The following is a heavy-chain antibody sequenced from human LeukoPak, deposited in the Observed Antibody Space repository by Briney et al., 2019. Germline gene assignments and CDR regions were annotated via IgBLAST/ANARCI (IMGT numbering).Heavy chain of an antibody. CDR2: ISTTSGNI. CDR1: GFSFSSYS. J-gene: IGHJ4*02. CDR3: ARRAPSHDFDD. Sequence: GGSLRLSCAASGFSFSSYSMNWVRQAPGKGLEWVAAISTTSGNIYYADSVKGRFTISRDNAKNSLYLQMNSLRVEDTALYYCARRAPSHDFDDWGQGTLVAVSS. V-gene: IGHV3-21*01.